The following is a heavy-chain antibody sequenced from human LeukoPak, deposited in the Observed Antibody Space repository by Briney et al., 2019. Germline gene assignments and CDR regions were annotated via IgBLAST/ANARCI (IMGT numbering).Heavy chain of an antibody. D-gene: IGHD3-22*01. Sequence: PGGSLRLSCAASGFAFSSYWMSWVRQAPGKGLEWVANIKQDGSEKYYVDSVKGRFTISRDNAKNSLYLQMNSLRAEDTAVYYCARTPPHYYDSSGYSPGYYMDVWGKGTTVTVSS. CDR3: ARTPPHYYDSSGYSPGYYMDV. V-gene: IGHV3-7*01. J-gene: IGHJ6*03. CDR1: GFAFSSYW. CDR2: IKQDGSEK.